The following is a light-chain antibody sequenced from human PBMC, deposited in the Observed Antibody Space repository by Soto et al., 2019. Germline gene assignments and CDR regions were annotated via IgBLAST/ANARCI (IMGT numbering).Light chain of an antibody. CDR3: QQSYSILWT. CDR1: QSISNY. Sequence: DLQVTQSPSSLSASVGDRVTITCRASQSISNYLNWYQQKPGKAPKLLIYAASSLQSGVPSRFSGSGSGTDFTLTISSLQPEDFATYYCQQSYSILWTFGQGTKVEIK. J-gene: IGKJ1*01. V-gene: IGKV1-39*01. CDR2: AAS.